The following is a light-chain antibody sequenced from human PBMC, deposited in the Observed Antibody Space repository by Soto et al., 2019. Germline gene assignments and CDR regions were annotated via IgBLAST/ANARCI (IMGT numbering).Light chain of an antibody. CDR2: KDN. Sequence: SYELTQPPSVSLSPGQTARIACSGDALPKQYAYWYQQKPGQAPVLVIYKDNERPSGIPERFSGSSSGTTVTLTISGVRAEDEADYYCQSSDSSGTYVVFGGGTQLTVL. CDR3: QSSDSSGTYVV. CDR1: ALPKQY. V-gene: IGLV3-25*02. J-gene: IGLJ2*01.